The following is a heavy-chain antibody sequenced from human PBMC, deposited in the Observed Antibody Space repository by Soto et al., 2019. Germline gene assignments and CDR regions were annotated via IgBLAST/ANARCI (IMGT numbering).Heavy chain of an antibody. CDR3: ARVYRFGEFRYGMDV. CDR2: INPNSGGT. D-gene: IGHD3-10*01. V-gene: IGHV1-2*02. J-gene: IGHJ6*02. Sequence: GASVKVSCKASGYTFTGHYMHWVRQAPGQGLEWMGWINPNSGGTNYAQKFQGRVTMTRDTSISTAYMELSRLRSDDTAVYYCARVYRFGEFRYGMDVWGQGTTVTVSS. CDR1: GYTFTGHY.